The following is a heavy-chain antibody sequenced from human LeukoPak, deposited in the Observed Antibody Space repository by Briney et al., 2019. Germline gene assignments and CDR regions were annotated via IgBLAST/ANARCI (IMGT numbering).Heavy chain of an antibody. CDR1: GGSISSSSYY. CDR2: IYYSGST. J-gene: IGHJ6*02. D-gene: IGHD6-19*01. CDR3: ASLSSGWYYYYYGMDV. Sequence: SETLSLTCTVSGGSISSSSYYWGWIRQPPGKGLEWIGSIYYSGSTYYNPSLKSRVTISVDTSKNQFSLKLSSVTAGDTAVYYCASLSSGWYYYYYGMDVWGQGTTVTVSS. V-gene: IGHV4-39*01.